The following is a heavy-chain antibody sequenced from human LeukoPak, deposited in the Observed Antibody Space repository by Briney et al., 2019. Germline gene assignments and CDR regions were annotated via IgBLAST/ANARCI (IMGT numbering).Heavy chain of an antibody. V-gene: IGHV4-4*07. Sequence: SETLSLTCSVSGVAISDYFWSWIRQPAGRDLEWIGRISTTGSTYFNPSLQSRVRMSVDSSKTHFSLRLSSVTAADTAVYYCARDRARGGPSIAAAGIWGQGTMVTVSS. D-gene: IGHD6-13*01. J-gene: IGHJ3*02. CDR1: GVAISDYF. CDR3: ARDRARGGPSIAAAGI. CDR2: ISTTGST.